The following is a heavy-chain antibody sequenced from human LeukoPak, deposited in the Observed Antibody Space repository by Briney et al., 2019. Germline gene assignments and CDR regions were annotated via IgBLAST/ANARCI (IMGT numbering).Heavy chain of an antibody. V-gene: IGHV1-69*04. CDR3: ARAGIGYYYDSSGYSFDY. D-gene: IGHD3-22*01. CDR2: IIPILGIA. CDR1: GYTLTELS. J-gene: IGHJ4*02. Sequence: GASVKVSCKVSGYTLTELSMHWVRQAPGQGLEWMGRIIPILGIANYAQKFQGRVTITADKSTSTAYMELSSLRSEDTAVYYCARAGIGYYYDSSGYSFDYWGQGTLVTVSS.